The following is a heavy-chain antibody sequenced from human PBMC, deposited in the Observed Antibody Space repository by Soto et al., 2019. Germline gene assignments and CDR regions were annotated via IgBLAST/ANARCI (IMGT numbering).Heavy chain of an antibody. V-gene: IGHV2-26*01. CDR1: GFSLSNPRMG. J-gene: IGHJ4*02. CDR2: IFSNDEK. Sequence: SGPTLVNPTETLTLTCTVSGFSLSNPRMGVSWIRQPPGKALEWLAHIFSNDEKSYSTSLKSRLTISRDTSKSQVVLTMTNMDPVDTATYYCARIQRISMIVVSKPYFDYWGQGXLVTVHS. D-gene: IGHD3-22*01. CDR3: ARIQRISMIVVSKPYFDY.